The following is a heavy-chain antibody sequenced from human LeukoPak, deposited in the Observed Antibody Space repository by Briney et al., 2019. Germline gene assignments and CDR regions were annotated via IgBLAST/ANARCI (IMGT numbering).Heavy chain of an antibody. CDR3: ARDARCSSTSCYLRLYYYYYMDV. CDR2: ISAYNGNT. V-gene: IGHV1-18*01. J-gene: IGHJ6*03. CDR1: GYTFTSYG. Sequence: ASVKVSCKASGYTFTSYGIIWVRQAPGQGLGWMGWISAYNGNTNYAQKLQGRVTMTTDTSTSTAYMELRSLRSDDTAVYYCARDARCSSTSCYLRLYYYYYMDVWGKGTTVTVSS. D-gene: IGHD2-2*01.